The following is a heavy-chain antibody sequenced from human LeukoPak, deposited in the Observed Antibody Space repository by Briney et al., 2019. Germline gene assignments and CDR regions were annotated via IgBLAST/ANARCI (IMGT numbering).Heavy chain of an antibody. Sequence: ASVKVSCKVSGYTLTELSMHWVRQAPGKGLEWMGGFDPEDGETIYAQKFQGRVTMTEDTSTDTAYMELSSLRSEDTAVYYCATDQSALRFPGDGMDVWGQGTTVTVSS. CDR1: GYTLTELS. CDR3: ATDQSALRFPGDGMDV. V-gene: IGHV1-24*01. CDR2: FDPEDGET. J-gene: IGHJ6*02. D-gene: IGHD3-3*01.